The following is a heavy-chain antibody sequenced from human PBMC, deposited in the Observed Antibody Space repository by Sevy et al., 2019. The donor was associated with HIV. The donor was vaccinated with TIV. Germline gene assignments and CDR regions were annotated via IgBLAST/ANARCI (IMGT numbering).Heavy chain of an antibody. Sequence: GGSLRLSCAASGLTFSSYAMSWVRQAPGKGLEWVSAISGSGRITYYADSVKGRFTISRDNSKNTLYLQMNSLRAEDPAVYYCAKERQGEYYDSSGSFDYWGQGTLVTVSS. D-gene: IGHD3-22*01. V-gene: IGHV3-23*01. CDR2: ISGSGRIT. J-gene: IGHJ4*02. CDR1: GLTFSSYA. CDR3: AKERQGEYYDSSGSFDY.